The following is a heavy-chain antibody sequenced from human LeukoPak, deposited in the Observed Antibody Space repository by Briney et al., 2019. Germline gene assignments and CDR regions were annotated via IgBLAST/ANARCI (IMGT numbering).Heavy chain of an antibody. V-gene: IGHV3-53*01. CDR1: GFTVRSNY. CDR3: AIPRNYYGSGSYSRGLDY. CDR2: IYSGGST. Sequence: PGGSLRLSCAASGFTVRSNYMSWVRQAPGKGLEWVSVIYSGGSTYYADSVKGRFTISRDNSKNTLYLQMNSLRAEDTAVYYCAIPRNYYGSGSYSRGLDYWGQGTLVTVSS. J-gene: IGHJ4*02. D-gene: IGHD3-10*01.